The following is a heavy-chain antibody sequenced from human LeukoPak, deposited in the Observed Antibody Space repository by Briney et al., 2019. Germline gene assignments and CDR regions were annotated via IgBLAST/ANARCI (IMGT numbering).Heavy chain of an antibody. J-gene: IGHJ5*02. Sequence: SETLSLTCTVSGGSISSGGYYWSWIRQHPGKGLEWIGYIYYSGSTYYNPSLKSRVTISVDTSKNQFSLKLSSVTAADTAVYYCARGEYYDILTGYCEAGPFDPWGQGTLVTVSS. CDR2: IYYSGST. CDR3: ARGEYYDILTGYCEAGPFDP. V-gene: IGHV4-31*03. D-gene: IGHD3-9*01. CDR1: GGSISSGGYY.